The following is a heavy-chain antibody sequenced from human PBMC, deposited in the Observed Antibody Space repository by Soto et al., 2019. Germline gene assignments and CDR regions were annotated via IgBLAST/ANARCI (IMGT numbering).Heavy chain of an antibody. V-gene: IGHV1-69*12. CDR2: FIPIFGTA. D-gene: IGHD7-27*01. CDR1: GGTFSSYA. Sequence: QVQLVQSGAEVKKPGSSAKVSCKASGGTFSSYAISWVRQAPGQGLEWMGGFIPIFGTANYAQKFQGRVTITADESTSTAYIELSSLRSEDTAVYYCATLGAALHWFDPWGQGTLVTVSA. CDR3: ATLGAALHWFDP. J-gene: IGHJ5*02.